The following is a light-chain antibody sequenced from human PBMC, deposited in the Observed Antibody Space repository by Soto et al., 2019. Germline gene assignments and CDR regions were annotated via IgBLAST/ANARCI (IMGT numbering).Light chain of an antibody. Sequence: ETVMTQSPATLSVSPGERAPLSCRASQSISSNLAWYQQKPGQAPRLLIYDASTRATGIPARFSGSGSGTKFTLTISSLQSEDFAVYYCQQYNNWPITFGQGTRWRL. CDR3: QQYNNWPIT. CDR1: QSISSN. V-gene: IGKV3-15*01. CDR2: DAS. J-gene: IGKJ5*01.